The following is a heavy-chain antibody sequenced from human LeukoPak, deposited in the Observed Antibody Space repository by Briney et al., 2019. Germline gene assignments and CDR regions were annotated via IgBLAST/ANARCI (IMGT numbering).Heavy chain of an antibody. CDR3: AREDYYGSGSYALVDY. D-gene: IGHD3-10*01. CDR1: GYTFTGYY. J-gene: IGHJ4*02. V-gene: IGHV1-2*02. Sequence: GASVKVSCKASGYTFTGYYMHWVRQAPGQGLEWMGWINPNSGGTNYAQKFQGRVTMTRDTSISTAYMELSGLRSDDTAVYYCAREDYYGSGSYALVDYWGQGTLVTVSS. CDR2: INPNSGGT.